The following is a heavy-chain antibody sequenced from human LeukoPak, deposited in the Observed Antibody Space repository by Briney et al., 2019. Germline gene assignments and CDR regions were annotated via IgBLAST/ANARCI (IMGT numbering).Heavy chain of an antibody. CDR3: ARERDYDFWSGYPYGMDV. D-gene: IGHD3-3*01. Sequence: GGSLRLSCAASGFTFSSYGMHWVRQAPGKGLEWVAVIWYDGSNKYYADSVKGRFTISRDNSKNTLYLQMNSLRAEDTAVYYCARERDYDFWSGYPYGMDVWGQGTTVTVSS. V-gene: IGHV3-33*01. J-gene: IGHJ6*02. CDR1: GFTFSSYG. CDR2: IWYDGSNK.